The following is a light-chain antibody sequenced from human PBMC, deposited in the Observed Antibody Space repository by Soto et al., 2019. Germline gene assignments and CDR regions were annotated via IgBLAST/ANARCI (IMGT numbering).Light chain of an antibody. CDR3: QQYSSYPYT. J-gene: IGKJ2*01. CDR1: QSISSW. Sequence: DIQMTQSPSTLSASVGDTVTITCRASQSISSWLAWYQQKPGKAPRLLMYQASTLESGVPSRFSGSGSGTELTLTISMLQPDDFATYYCQQYSSYPYTFGQGTKVDIK. CDR2: QAS. V-gene: IGKV1-5*03.